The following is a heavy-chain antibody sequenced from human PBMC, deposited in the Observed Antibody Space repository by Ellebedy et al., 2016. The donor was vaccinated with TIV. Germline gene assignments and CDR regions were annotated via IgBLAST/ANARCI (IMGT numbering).Heavy chain of an antibody. V-gene: IGHV3-48*04. D-gene: IGHD6-6*01. CDR1: GFTFSSYS. Sequence: PGGSLRLSCAASGFTFSSYSMNWVRQAPGKGLEWVSYISSSSSTIYYADSVKGRFTISRDNAKNSLYLQMNTLRAEDTAVYYCARGHSTSSMYYYYGMDVWGQGTTVIVSS. J-gene: IGHJ6*02. CDR3: ARGHSTSSMYYYYGMDV. CDR2: ISSSSSTI.